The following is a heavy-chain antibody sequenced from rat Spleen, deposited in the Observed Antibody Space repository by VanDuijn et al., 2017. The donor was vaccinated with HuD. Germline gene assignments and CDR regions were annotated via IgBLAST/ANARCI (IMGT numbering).Heavy chain of an antibody. CDR3: ARHAINYGQFDY. V-gene: IGHV5-7*01. Sequence: EVQLVESGGGLVQPGRSMKLSCAASGFTFSNYDMAWVRQTPKKGLEWVATIFYDGTRTYYRDSVKGRFTISRDNAKNTLYLQMDSLRSEDTATYYCARHAINYGQFDYWGQGVMVTVSS. J-gene: IGHJ2*01. CDR1: GFTFSNYD. CDR2: IFYDGTRT. D-gene: IGHD1-11*01.